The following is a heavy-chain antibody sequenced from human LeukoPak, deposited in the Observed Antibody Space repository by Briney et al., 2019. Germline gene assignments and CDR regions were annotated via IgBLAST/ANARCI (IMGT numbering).Heavy chain of an antibody. CDR1: GYSISSGYF. J-gene: IGHJ4*02. D-gene: IGHD1-20*01. V-gene: IGHV4-38-2*02. CDR3: ARFVPATAITGGRRYYFDY. Sequence: SETLSLTCTVSGYSISSGYFWGWIRQPPGEGLEWIGTIYHSGSTYYNASLESRVTISVDTSKNQFSLKLSSVTAADTAVYYCARFVPATAITGGRRYYFDYWGQGTLVTVSS. CDR2: IYHSGST.